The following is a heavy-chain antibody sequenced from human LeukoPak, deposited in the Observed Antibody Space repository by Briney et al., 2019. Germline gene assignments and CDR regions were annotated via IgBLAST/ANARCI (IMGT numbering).Heavy chain of an antibody. CDR1: VGSISSYY. D-gene: IGHD4-11*01. V-gene: IGHV4-4*07. Sequence: SETLSLTCTVSVGSISSYYWSWIRQPAGKGLEWIGRFYISGSTNYNPSLKSRVAMSVDTSKNQFSLRLNSVTAADTAVYYCARDFLLQSEGLFDYWGQGTLVTVSS. CDR2: FYISGST. J-gene: IGHJ4*02. CDR3: ARDFLLQSEGLFDY.